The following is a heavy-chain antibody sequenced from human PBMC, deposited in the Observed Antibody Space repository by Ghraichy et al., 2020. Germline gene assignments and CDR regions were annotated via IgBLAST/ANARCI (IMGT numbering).Heavy chain of an antibody. V-gene: IGHV1-69*06. Sequence: SVKVSCKASGGTFSSYAISWVRQAPGQGLEWMGGIIPIFGTANYAQKFQGRVTITADKSTSTAYMELSSLRSEDTAVYYCARGGPLSDYYDSSGYYFMVPYYMDVWGKGTTVTVSS. J-gene: IGHJ6*03. CDR2: IIPIFGTA. D-gene: IGHD3-22*01. CDR1: GGTFSSYA. CDR3: ARGGPLSDYYDSSGYYFMVPYYMDV.